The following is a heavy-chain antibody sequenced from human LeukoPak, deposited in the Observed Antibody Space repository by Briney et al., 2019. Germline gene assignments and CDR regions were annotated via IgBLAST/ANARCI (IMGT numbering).Heavy chain of an antibody. CDR3: ARALSGPRFFFDI. CDR2: IKQDGSEK. D-gene: IGHD2-15*01. Sequence: PGGSLRLSCVASGVTFSSYWMSWVRQAPGKGLERVANIKQDGSEKYYVDSVKGRFTISRDNAKNSLYLQMNSLRAEDTAVYYCARALSGPRFFFDIRGQGTRVTVSS. V-gene: IGHV3-7*04. CDR1: GVTFSSYW. J-gene: IGHJ3*02.